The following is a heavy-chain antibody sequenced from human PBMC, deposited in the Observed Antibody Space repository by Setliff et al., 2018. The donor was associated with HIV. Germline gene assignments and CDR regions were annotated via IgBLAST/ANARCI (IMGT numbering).Heavy chain of an antibody. CDR1: GFSFESHW. Sequence: GGSLRLSCAASGFSFESHWMHWVRQAPGKGLEWISHIRGKSDIIKYAESVMGRFTISRDNAKNSLYLEMNSLRAEDTAIYYCARDYNYIFDSWGQGVLVTVSS. CDR3: ARDYNYIFDS. CDR2: IRGKSDII. V-gene: IGHV3-48*01. D-gene: IGHD3-22*01. J-gene: IGHJ4*02.